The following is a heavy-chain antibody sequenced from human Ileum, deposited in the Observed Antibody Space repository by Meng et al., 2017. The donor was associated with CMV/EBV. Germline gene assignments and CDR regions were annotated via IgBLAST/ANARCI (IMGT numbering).Heavy chain of an antibody. D-gene: IGHD6-13*01. Sequence: GESLKISCAASGFTVSSNYMSWVRQAPGKGREWVSVMYSGGSTYYADSVKGRFNISRDNSKNTLYLQMNSLSAEDTAVYYCARDRGSSSWYDAFDIWGQGTMVTVSS. CDR2: MYSGGST. J-gene: IGHJ3*02. CDR1: GFTVSSNY. CDR3: ARDRGSSSWYDAFDI. V-gene: IGHV3-66*02.